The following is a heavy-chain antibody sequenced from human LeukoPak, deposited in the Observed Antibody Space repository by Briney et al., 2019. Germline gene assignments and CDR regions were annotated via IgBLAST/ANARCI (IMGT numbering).Heavy chain of an antibody. CDR2: FDPEDDET. CDR3: ATGGDGNWFDP. J-gene: IGHJ5*02. D-gene: IGHD4-17*01. V-gene: IGHV1-24*01. CDR1: GYTLTESS. Sequence: ASVKVSCKVSGYTLTESSMHWVRQAPGKGLEWMGNFDPEDDETIYAQKFQGRLTMTEDTSTDTAYMVLSSLRSEDTAVYYCATGGDGNWFDPWGQGTLVTVSS.